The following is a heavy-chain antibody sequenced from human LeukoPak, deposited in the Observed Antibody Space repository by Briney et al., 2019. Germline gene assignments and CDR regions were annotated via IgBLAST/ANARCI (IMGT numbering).Heavy chain of an antibody. Sequence: ASGSVSCKASLYTFPTYGISWVRQAPGQGLEWMGWISKYNGNTNCAQKLQGRVTMTTDTSTSTAYMEVRSLRSDDMAVYYCARGSSSSYWYFDPWGRGTLVTVSS. CDR3: ARGSSSSYWYFDP. V-gene: IGHV1-18*03. CDR2: ISKYNGNT. CDR1: LYTFPTYG. D-gene: IGHD2-2*01. J-gene: IGHJ2*01.